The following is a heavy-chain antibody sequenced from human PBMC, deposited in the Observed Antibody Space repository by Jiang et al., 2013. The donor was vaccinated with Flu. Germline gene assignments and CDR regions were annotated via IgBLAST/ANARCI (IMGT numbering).Heavy chain of an antibody. D-gene: IGHD4-17*01. CDR2: IYYSGST. CDR3: ARRLRSYYFDY. CDR1: GGSISSSSYY. Sequence: GSGLVKPSETLSLTCTVSGGSISSSSYYWGWIRQPPGKGLEWIGSIYYSGSTYYNPSLKSRVTISVDTSKNQFSLKLSSVTAADTAVYYCARRLRSYYFDYWGQGTLVTVSS. V-gene: IGHV4-39*01. J-gene: IGHJ4*02.